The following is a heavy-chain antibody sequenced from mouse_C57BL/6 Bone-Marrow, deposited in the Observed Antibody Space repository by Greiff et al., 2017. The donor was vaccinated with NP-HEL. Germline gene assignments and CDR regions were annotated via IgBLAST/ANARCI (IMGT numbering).Heavy chain of an antibody. CDR1: GYAFTNYL. D-gene: IGHD1-1*01. CDR3: ARHGSRTRYFDV. J-gene: IGHJ1*03. Sequence: QVQLQQSGAELVRPGTSVKVSCKASGYAFTNYLIEWVKQRPGQGLEWIGVINPGSGGTNYNEKFKDKATLTADKSSSTAYMQLSSLTSEDSAVYFCARHGSRTRYFDVWGTGTTVTVSS. V-gene: IGHV1-54*01. CDR2: INPGSGGT.